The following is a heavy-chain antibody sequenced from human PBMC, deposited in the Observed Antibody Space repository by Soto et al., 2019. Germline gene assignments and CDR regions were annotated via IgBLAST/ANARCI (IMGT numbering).Heavy chain of an antibody. CDR1: GFTFSTYA. D-gene: IGHD7-27*01. CDR2: IIGSGSSA. V-gene: IGHV3-23*01. CDR3: AKKGSPSGDHSNWYFDL. Sequence: SGGSLRLSCAASGFTFSTYAMGWVRQGPGKGLEWISTIIGSGSSAYYADSVKGRFTISRDNSKNTLYLQMDSLSADDTAVYFCAKKGSPSGDHSNWYFDLWGPGTLVTVSS. J-gene: IGHJ2*01.